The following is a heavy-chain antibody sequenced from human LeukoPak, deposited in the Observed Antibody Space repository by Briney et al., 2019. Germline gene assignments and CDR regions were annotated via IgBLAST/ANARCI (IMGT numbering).Heavy chain of an antibody. CDR3: ARVWESSPAVQDYDSSGYYGY. CDR2: ISAYNGNT. CDR1: GYTFTSYG. J-gene: IGHJ4*02. D-gene: IGHD3-22*01. Sequence: ASVKVSCKASGYTFTSYGISWVRQAPGQGLEWMGWISAYNGNTNYAQKLQGRVTMTTDTSTSTAYMELRSLRSDDTAVYYCARVWESSPAVQDYDSSGYYGYWGQGTLVTVSS. V-gene: IGHV1-18*01.